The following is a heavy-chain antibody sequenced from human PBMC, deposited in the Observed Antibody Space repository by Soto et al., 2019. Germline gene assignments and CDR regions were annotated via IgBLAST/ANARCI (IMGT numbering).Heavy chain of an antibody. CDR2: ISYDGSNK. J-gene: IGHJ4*02. CDR1: GFTFSSYG. CDR3: AKDLSGQWLGLDY. V-gene: IGHV3-30*18. Sequence: QVQLVESGGGVVQPGRSLRLSCAASGFTFSSYGMHWVRQAPGKGLEWVAVISYDGSNKYYADPMKGRFTISRDNSKNTRYLQMNSLRAEDTAVYYCAKDLSGQWLGLDYWGQGTLVTVSS. D-gene: IGHD6-19*01.